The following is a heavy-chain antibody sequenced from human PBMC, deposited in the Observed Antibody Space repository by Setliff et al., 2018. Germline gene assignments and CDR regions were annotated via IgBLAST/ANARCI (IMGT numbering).Heavy chain of an antibody. J-gene: IGHJ5*02. D-gene: IGHD6-13*01. CDR2: IYTSGST. V-gene: IGHV4-4*08. CDR3: ARDPASPAAAGGWFDP. CDR1: GGSISSYY. Sequence: SETLSLTCTVSGGSISSYYWSWIRQPPGRGLEWIGYIYTSGSTNYNPSLKSRVTISVDTSKNQFSLKLGSVTAADTAVYYCARDPASPAAAGGWFDPWGQGTLVTVS.